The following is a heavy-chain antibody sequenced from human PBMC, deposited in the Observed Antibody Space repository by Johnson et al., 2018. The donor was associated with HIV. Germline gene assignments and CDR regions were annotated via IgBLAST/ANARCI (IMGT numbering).Heavy chain of an antibody. CDR2: IRYDGSEK. CDR3: ARDESGYDEGFDAFDI. CDR1: GFTFSSYG. V-gene: IGHV3-30*02. J-gene: IGHJ3*02. Sequence: VQLVESGGGLVQPGGSLRLSCAASGFTFSSYGMHWVRQAPGKGLEWVAFIRYDGSEKYYVDSVKGRFTISRDNAKNSLYLQMNSLRVEDTAVYYCARDESGYDEGFDAFDIWGQGTMVTVSS. D-gene: IGHD5-12*01.